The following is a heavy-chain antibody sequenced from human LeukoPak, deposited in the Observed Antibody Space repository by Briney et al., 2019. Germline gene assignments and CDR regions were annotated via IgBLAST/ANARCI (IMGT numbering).Heavy chain of an antibody. CDR3: ARLYGDYTRVAFDI. Sequence: SETLSLTCTVSGGSISSYYWSWIRQPAGKGLEWIGRIYTSGSTNYNPSLKSRVTMSVDTSKNQFSLKLSSVTAADTAVYYCARLYGDYTRVAFDIWGQGTMVTVSS. J-gene: IGHJ3*02. CDR1: GGSISSYY. V-gene: IGHV4-4*07. D-gene: IGHD4-17*01. CDR2: IYTSGST.